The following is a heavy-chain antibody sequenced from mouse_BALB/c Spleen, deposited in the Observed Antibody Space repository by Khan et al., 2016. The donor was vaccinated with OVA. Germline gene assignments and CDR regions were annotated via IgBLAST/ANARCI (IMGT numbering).Heavy chain of an antibody. V-gene: IGHV2-6-5*01. CDR2: IWGGGST. D-gene: IGHD2-10*02. Sequence: QVQLKESGPGLVAPSQSLSITCSVSGFSLTDYGVSWIRQPPGKGLEWLGVIWGGGSTYYNSVLESRLSISKDNSKSQVFLKMNSLQTDDTAMYYCAKGVWSYYFAVDYWGQGTLVTVSS. CDR1: GFSLTDYG. CDR3: AKGVWSYYFAVDY. J-gene: IGHJ4*01.